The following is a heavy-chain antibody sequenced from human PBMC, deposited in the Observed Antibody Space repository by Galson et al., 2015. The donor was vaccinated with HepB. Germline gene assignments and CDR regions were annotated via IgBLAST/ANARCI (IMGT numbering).Heavy chain of an antibody. J-gene: IGHJ4*02. V-gene: IGHV3-30*03. CDR3: AREAVPPTYYDFWSGYYGGAYYFDY. D-gene: IGHD3-3*01. CDR2: ISYDGGKE. Sequence: SLRLSCAASGFTFSSFGMHWIRQAPGKGLEWVAAISYDGGKEYYADSVQGRITISRDNSKNTLYLQMNSLRAEDTAVYYCAREAVPPTYYDFWSGYYGGAYYFDYWGQGTLVTVSS. CDR1: GFTFSSFG.